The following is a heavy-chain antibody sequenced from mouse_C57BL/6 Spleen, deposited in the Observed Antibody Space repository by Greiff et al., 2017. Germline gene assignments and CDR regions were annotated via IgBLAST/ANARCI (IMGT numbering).Heavy chain of an antibody. V-gene: IGHV1-5*01. D-gene: IGHD1-1*01. J-gene: IGHJ2*01. Sequence: EVQLQESGTVLARPGASVKMSCKTSGYTFTSYWMHWVKQRPGQGLEWIGAIYPGNSDTSYNQKFKGKAKLTAVTSASTAYMELSSLTNEDSAVYYCTTLITTVVAFDYGGQGTTLAVSA. CDR1: GYTFTSYW. CDR3: TTLITTVVAFDY. CDR2: IYPGNSDT.